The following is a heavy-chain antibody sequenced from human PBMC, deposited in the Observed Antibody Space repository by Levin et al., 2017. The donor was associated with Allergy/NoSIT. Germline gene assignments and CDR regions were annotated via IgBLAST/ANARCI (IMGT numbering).Heavy chain of an antibody. CDR2: ISGSGGST. J-gene: IGHJ4*02. Sequence: GESLKISCAASGFTFSSYAMSWVRQAPGKGLEWVSAISGSGGSTYYADSVKGRFTISRDNSKNTLYLQMNSLRAEDTAVYYCAKEVYAIHYFDYWGQGTLVTVSS. CDR1: GFTFSSYA. D-gene: IGHD2-8*01. V-gene: IGHV3-23*01. CDR3: AKEVYAIHYFDY.